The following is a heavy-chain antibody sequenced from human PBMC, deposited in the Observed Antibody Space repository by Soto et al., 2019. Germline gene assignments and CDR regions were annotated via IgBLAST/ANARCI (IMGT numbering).Heavy chain of an antibody. J-gene: IGHJ5*02. CDR2: ISYDGSNK. CDR3: ARMGGIAVAGFDP. D-gene: IGHD6-19*01. CDR1: GFTFSSYA. V-gene: IGHV3-30-3*01. Sequence: PGGSLRLSCAASGFTFSSYAMHWVRQAPGKGLEWVAVISYDGSNKYYADSVKGRFTISRDNSKNTLYLQMNSLRAEDTAVYYCARMGGIAVAGFDPWGQGTLVTVSS.